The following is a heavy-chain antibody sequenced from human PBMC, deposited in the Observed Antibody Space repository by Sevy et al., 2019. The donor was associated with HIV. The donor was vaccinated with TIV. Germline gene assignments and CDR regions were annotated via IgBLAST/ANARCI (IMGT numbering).Heavy chain of an antibody. CDR2: IRRNSHEPYGGTT. Sequence: GGSLRLSCTSSGFTFGDYAMSSFRQAPGKGLEWVAFIRRNSHEPYGGTTEYAASVKGRFTISRDDSKRIAYLQMNSLKTEDTAVYYCTRALATADTPEYYFDYWGQGILVTVSS. CDR1: GFTFGDYA. J-gene: IGHJ4*02. V-gene: IGHV3-49*03. D-gene: IGHD5-12*01. CDR3: TRALATADTPEYYFDY.